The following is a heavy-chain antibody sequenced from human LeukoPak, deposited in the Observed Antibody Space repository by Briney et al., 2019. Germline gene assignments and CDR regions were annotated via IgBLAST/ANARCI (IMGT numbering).Heavy chain of an antibody. CDR2: INTNTGNP. V-gene: IGHV7-4-1*02. D-gene: IGHD3-22*01. Sequence: ASVKVSCKASGYTFTSYGISWVRQAPGQGLEWMGWINTNTGNPTYAQGFTGRFVFSLDTSVSTAYLQISSLKAEDTAVYYCARGPLDYYDTPFDPWGQGTLVTVSS. J-gene: IGHJ5*02. CDR3: ARGPLDYYDTPFDP. CDR1: GYTFTSYG.